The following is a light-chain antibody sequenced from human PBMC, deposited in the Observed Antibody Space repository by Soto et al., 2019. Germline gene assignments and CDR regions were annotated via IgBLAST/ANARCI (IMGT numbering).Light chain of an antibody. V-gene: IGLV1-44*01. J-gene: IGLJ3*02. CDR2: VNN. Sequence: QSVLTQPPSASGTPGQRVTISCSGSSSNIRSNTVNWYQQFPGTAPKLLIYVNNKRPSGVPDRFSGSKSGTSASLAISGLQSEDEADYYCAAWDDSLNGPVFGGGTKLTVL. CDR3: AAWDDSLNGPV. CDR1: SSNIRSNT.